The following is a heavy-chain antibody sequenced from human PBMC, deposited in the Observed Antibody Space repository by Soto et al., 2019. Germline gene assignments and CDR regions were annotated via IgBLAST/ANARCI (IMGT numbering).Heavy chain of an antibody. CDR2: IYNSGST. CDR1: GGSISSGGYS. V-gene: IGHV4-30-2*01. Sequence: PSETLSLTCAVSGGSISSGGYSWSWIRQPPGKGKKSIGYIYNSGSTYYNPSLKRRETISVDRSKNQFSLKLSSVTAADTSVYYCARGMTTVTTFDYWGQGTLVTVS. D-gene: IGHD4-17*01. J-gene: IGHJ4*02. CDR3: ARGMTTVTTFDY.